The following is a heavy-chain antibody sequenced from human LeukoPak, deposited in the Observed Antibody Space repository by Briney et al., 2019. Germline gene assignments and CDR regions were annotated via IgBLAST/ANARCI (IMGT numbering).Heavy chain of an antibody. CDR2: FDPEDGET. CDR3: ARRSNYYYYYMDV. D-gene: IGHD4-11*01. Sequence: ASVKVSCKVSGYTLTELSMHWVRQAPGKGLEWMGGFDPEDGETIYAQKFQGRVTMTRDTSTSTVYMELSSLRSEDTAVYYCARRSNYYYYYMDVWGKGTAVTVSS. V-gene: IGHV1-24*01. J-gene: IGHJ6*03. CDR1: GYTLTELS.